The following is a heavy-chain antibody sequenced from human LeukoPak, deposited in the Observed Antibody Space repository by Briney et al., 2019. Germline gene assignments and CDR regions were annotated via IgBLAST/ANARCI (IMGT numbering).Heavy chain of an antibody. J-gene: IGHJ4*02. V-gene: IGHV3-23*01. CDR1: GFTFSSYA. D-gene: IGHD4-11*01. CDR3: AKSGTVTIDY. Sequence: GGSLRLSCAASGFTFSSYAMSCVRQAPGKGLEWVSAISGSGGSTYYADSVKGRFTISRDNSKNTLYLQMNSLRAEGTAVYYCAKSGTVTIDYWGQGTLVTVSS. CDR2: ISGSGGST.